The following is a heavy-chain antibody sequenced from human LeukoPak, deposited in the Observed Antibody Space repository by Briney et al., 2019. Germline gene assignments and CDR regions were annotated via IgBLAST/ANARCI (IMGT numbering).Heavy chain of an antibody. CDR3: AGSSGLTLRFDP. CDR2: ISAYNGNT. J-gene: IGHJ5*02. V-gene: IGHV1-18*01. CDR1: GYTFTSYG. D-gene: IGHD3-22*01. Sequence: ASVKVSCKASGYTFTSYGISWVRQAPGQGLEWMGWISAYNGNTNYAQKLQGRVTMTTDTSTSTAYMGLRSLSSDDTAVYYCAGSSGLTLRFDPWGQGTLVTVSS.